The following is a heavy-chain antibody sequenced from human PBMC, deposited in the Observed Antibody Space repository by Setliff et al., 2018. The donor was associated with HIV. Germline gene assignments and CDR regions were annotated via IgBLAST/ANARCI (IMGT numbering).Heavy chain of an antibody. CDR1: DGSFSDYY. J-gene: IGHJ4*01. Sequence: SETLSLTCAVYDGSFSDYYWTWIRQTPGKGLEWIGEICHTGSTNYNPSLKSRVTISVDTSKNQFSLRLTSVTAPDTAVYYCARGRHYYDILTGYYKEVEYFHYWGQGTVVTSPQ. CDR3: ARGRHYYDILTGYYKEVEYFHY. D-gene: IGHD3-9*01. V-gene: IGHV4-34*01. CDR2: ICHTGST.